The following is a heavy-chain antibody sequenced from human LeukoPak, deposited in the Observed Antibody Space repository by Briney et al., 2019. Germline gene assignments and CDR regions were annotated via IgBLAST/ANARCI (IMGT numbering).Heavy chain of an antibody. V-gene: IGHV4-34*01. J-gene: IGHJ4*02. Sequence: SSETLSLTCAVYGGSFSGYYWSWIRQPPGKGLEWIGEINHSGSTNYNPSLKSRVTISVGTSKKQFSLKLSSVTAADTAVYYCAGLGAARLDYWGQGALVTVSS. D-gene: IGHD6-6*01. CDR3: AGLGAARLDY. CDR2: INHSGST. CDR1: GGSFSGYY.